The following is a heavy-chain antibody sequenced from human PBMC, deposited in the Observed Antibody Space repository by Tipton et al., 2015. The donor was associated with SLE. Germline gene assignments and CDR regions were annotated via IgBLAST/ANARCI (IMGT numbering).Heavy chain of an antibody. CDR3: ARAWSTLFGVLMNFDT. Sequence: TLSLTCTVSGGSISTGSSYWSWIRQPAGKGLEWIGHIYSSGSTNYNPSLERRVSMSLDASKNQFSLRLTSVTAADTAVYYCARAWSTLFGVLMNFDTWGQGTLVTVSS. D-gene: IGHD3-3*01. V-gene: IGHV4-61*09. CDR1: GGSISTGSSY. J-gene: IGHJ4*02. CDR2: IYSSGST.